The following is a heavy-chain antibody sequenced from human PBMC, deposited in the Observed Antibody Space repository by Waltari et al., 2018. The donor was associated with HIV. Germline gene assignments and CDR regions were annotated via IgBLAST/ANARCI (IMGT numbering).Heavy chain of an antibody. CDR2: LTKDGRNA. V-gene: IGHV3-74*01. Sequence: EVQLVESGGGLVQPGESLPLSCVASVLHPTAYWLHWFRQVQGKGPLWVSRLTKDGRNAIYADSVKGRFTISRDIAKNTLYLELRRVGVEDSGVYYCVRNEVWQRYHYFEHWGQGTLVTVSS. CDR1: VLHPTAYW. J-gene: IGHJ1*01. D-gene: IGHD3-16*01. CDR3: VRNEVWQRYHYFEH.